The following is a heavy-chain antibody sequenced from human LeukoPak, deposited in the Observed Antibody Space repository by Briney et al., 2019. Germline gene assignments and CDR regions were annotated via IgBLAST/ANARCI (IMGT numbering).Heavy chain of an antibody. J-gene: IGHJ5*02. CDR1: GGSINSRSDY. CDR2: IYYSGST. D-gene: IGHD3-16*01. Sequence: SETLSLTCTVSGGSINSRSDYWGWIRQPPGKGLEWIGSIYYSGSTHYNPSLKSRVTMSIDTSKNQFSLRLSSVTAADTAVYFCARRLRAESDASPDNWIGPWGQGALVTVSS. CDR3: ARRLRAESDASPDNWIGP. V-gene: IGHV4-39*01.